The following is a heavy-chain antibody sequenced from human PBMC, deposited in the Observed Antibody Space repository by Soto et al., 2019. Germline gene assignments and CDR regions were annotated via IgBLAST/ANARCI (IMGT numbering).Heavy chain of an antibody. D-gene: IGHD6-19*01. CDR3: VKDQAAVAATPFDY. J-gene: IGHJ4*02. V-gene: IGHV3-64D*06. Sequence: GRALRLSCSAFGFTFSSYAMHWVRQAPGKGLEYVSAISSNGGSTYYADSVKGRFTISRDNSKNTLYLQMSSLRAEDTAVYYCVKDQAAVAATPFDYWGQGTLVTVSS. CDR2: ISSNGGST. CDR1: GFTFSSYA.